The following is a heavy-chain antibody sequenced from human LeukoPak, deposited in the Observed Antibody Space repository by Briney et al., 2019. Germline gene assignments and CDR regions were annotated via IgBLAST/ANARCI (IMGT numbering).Heavy chain of an antibody. J-gene: IGHJ6*03. CDR1: GCTLTELS. Sequence: ASVKVSCKVSGCTLTELSMHWVRQAPGKGLEWMGGFDPEDGETIYAQKFQGRVTMTEDTSTDTAYMELSSLRSEDTAVYYCATGRITGTYYYYYMDVWGKGTTVTVSS. D-gene: IGHD1-20*01. CDR3: ATGRITGTYYYYYMDV. CDR2: FDPEDGET. V-gene: IGHV1-24*01.